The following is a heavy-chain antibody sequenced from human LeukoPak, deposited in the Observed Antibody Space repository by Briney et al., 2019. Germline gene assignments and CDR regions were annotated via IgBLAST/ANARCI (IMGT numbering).Heavy chain of an antibody. V-gene: IGHV3-7*01. CDR1: GFTFSNYW. Sequence: PGGSLSLSCAASGFTFSNYWMSWVRQAPGKGLEWVANIKEDGSEKYYVDSVKGRFTISRDNARNSLYLQMNSLRAEDTAVYYCGSGRHLGYWGQGTLVTVSS. CDR3: GSGRHLGY. D-gene: IGHD7-27*01. CDR2: IKEDGSEK. J-gene: IGHJ4*02.